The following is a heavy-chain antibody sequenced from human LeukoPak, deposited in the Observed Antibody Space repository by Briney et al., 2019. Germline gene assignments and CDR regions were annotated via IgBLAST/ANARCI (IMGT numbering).Heavy chain of an antibody. V-gene: IGHV3-74*01. CDR3: ARAPSEIGGYYPEYFRH. Sequence: GGSLRLSCAASGFSFSSYWMHWVRQAPGKGLVWVSRIKSDGKTNYADSVKGRFTISRDNAKNTVSLQMNSLRAEDTGVYCCARAPSEIGGYYPEYFRHWGQGTLVTVSS. J-gene: IGHJ1*01. CDR1: GFSFSSYW. CDR2: IKSDGKT. D-gene: IGHD3-22*01.